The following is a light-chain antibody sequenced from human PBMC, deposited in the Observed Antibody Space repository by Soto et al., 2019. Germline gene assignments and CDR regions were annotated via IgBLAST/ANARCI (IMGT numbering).Light chain of an antibody. Sequence: QPRSVSGSPGQSVTISCTGTSSDVGGYNYVSWYQQHPGKAPKLMIYDVSKRPAGVPDRLSGAKSGNTGALTISGLQAEDEADYYCCSYAGSYTLVFGGGTKLTVL. CDR3: CSYAGSYTLV. J-gene: IGLJ3*02. CDR2: DVS. V-gene: IGLV2-11*01. CDR1: SSDVGGYNY.